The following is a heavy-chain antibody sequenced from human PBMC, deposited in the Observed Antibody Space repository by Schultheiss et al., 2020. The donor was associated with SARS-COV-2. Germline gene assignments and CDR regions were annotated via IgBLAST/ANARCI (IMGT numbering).Heavy chain of an antibody. CDR1: GGSFSGYY. CDR2: IYYSGST. CDR3: ARDEYSNLYYYYGMDV. Sequence: SQTLSLTCAVYGGSFSGYYWSWIRQPPGKGLEWIGYIYYSGSTNYNPSLKSRVTISVDTSKNQFSLKLSSVTPEDTAVYYCARDEYSNLYYYYGMDVWGQGTTVTVSS. V-gene: IGHV4-59*12. J-gene: IGHJ6*02. D-gene: IGHD6-6*01.